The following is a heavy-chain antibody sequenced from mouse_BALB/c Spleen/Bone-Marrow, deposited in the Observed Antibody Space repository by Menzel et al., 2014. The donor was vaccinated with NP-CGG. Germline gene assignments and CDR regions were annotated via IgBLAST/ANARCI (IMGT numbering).Heavy chain of an antibody. CDR1: GFNIKDTY. CDR2: IDPANGNT. CDR3: ARYCYGGSLFDY. Sequence: EVQLQQSGAELVKPGASVKLSCTASGFNIKDTYMHWVKQRPEQGLEWIGRIDPANGNTKYDPKFQGKATITADTSSNAAYLQLGSLTSEDAAVYYCARYCYGGSLFDYWGQGTTLTVSS. V-gene: IGHV14-3*02. D-gene: IGHD1-1*01. J-gene: IGHJ2*01.